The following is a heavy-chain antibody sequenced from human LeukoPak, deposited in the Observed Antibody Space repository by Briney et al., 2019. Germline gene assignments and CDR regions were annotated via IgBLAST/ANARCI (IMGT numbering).Heavy chain of an antibody. Sequence: SETLSLTCTVSGGSISSYYWNWIRQPPGKGLEWIGYIYSSGATNYNPSLRSRVSMSVDTSKNQFSLRLSSVTAADTAVYYCARVRGSGKYYYYYMDVWGKGTTVTISS. V-gene: IGHV4-59*13. CDR2: IYSSGAT. CDR1: GGSISSYY. J-gene: IGHJ6*03. CDR3: ARVRGSGKYYYYYMDV. D-gene: IGHD3-10*01.